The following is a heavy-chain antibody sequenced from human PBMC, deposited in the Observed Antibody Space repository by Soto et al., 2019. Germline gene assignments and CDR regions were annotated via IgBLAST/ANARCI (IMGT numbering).Heavy chain of an antibody. Sequence: ASVKFSCQASGYTFTNYDINWVRQATGQGLEWMGWMNPNSGNTGYAQKFQGRVTMTRNTSISTAYMELSSLRSEDTAVYYCARGVSYYYMDVWGKGTTVTVSS. CDR1: GYTFTNYD. D-gene: IGHD3-16*01. J-gene: IGHJ6*03. V-gene: IGHV1-8*01. CDR3: ARGVSYYYMDV. CDR2: MNPNSGNT.